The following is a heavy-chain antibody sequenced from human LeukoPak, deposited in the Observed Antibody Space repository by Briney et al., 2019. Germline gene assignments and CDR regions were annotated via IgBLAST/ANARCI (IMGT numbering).Heavy chain of an antibody. D-gene: IGHD4/OR15-4a*01. CDR3: AESSAVDYLGY. Sequence: ASVKVSCKASGYTFTGYYMHWVRQAPGQGLEWMGWINPNSGGTNYAQKFQGRVAMTRDMSTSTVYMELSSLRSEDTAVYYCAESSAVDYLGYWGQGTLVTVSS. V-gene: IGHV1-2*02. J-gene: IGHJ4*02. CDR1: GYTFTGYY. CDR2: INPNSGGT.